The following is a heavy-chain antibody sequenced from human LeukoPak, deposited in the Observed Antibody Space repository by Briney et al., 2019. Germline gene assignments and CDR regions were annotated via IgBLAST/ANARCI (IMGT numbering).Heavy chain of an antibody. D-gene: IGHD3-22*01. Sequence: PGGSLRLSCAASGFTFSSYWMSWVRQAPGKGLEWVANIKQDGSEKYYVDSVKGRFTISRDNAKNSLYLQMNSLRAEDTAVYYCARDLYYYDSSGYRTVFDYWGQGTLVTVSS. CDR2: IKQDGSEK. V-gene: IGHV3-7*01. CDR1: GFTFSSYW. CDR3: ARDLYYYDSSGYRTVFDY. J-gene: IGHJ4*02.